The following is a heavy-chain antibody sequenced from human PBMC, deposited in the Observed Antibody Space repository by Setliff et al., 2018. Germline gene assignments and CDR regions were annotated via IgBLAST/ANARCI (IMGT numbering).Heavy chain of an antibody. D-gene: IGHD5-12*01. J-gene: IGHJ6*03. CDR2: VSAYNSHT. Sequence: ASVKVSCKASGGTFSSYAISWVRQAPGQGLEWLGWVSAYNSHTYYIQNLLARVTMTADTATSTAYMELRSLRSEDTAVYYCARVRLVATTNYYYYYYMDVWGKGTTVTVSS. CDR3: ARVRLVATTNYYYYYYMDV. CDR1: GGTFSSYA. V-gene: IGHV1-18*01.